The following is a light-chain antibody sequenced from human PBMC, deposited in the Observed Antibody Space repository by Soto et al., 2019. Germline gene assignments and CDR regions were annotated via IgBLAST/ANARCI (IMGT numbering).Light chain of an antibody. Sequence: EIVVTQSPATLSVSPGERVTLSCRASQSVSSSLSWYQQRPGQAPRLLIYDTSTRAAGISARFSGSGSGTEFTLTIRSLQSEDFAVYYCQQYIEWPPGTFGQGTAVEIK. CDR2: DTS. J-gene: IGKJ1*01. V-gene: IGKV3-15*01. CDR1: QSVSSS. CDR3: QQYIEWPPGT.